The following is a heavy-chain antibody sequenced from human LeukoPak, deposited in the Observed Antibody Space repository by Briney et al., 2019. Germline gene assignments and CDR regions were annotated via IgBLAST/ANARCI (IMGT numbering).Heavy chain of an antibody. CDR1: GGTFSSYA. J-gene: IGHJ4*02. CDR3: ARGGGYDFWSGYYGD. V-gene: IGHV1-69*05. D-gene: IGHD3-3*01. Sequence: SVKVSCKASGGTFSSYAISWVRQAPGQGLEWMGGTIPIFGTANYAQRFQGRVTITTDESTRTAYMELSSLRSEDTAVYYCARGGGYDFWSGYYGDWGQGTLVTVSS. CDR2: TIPIFGTA.